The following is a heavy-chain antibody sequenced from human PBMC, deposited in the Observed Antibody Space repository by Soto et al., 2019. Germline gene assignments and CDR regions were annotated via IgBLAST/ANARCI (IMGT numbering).Heavy chain of an antibody. CDR2: INAGNGNT. D-gene: IGHD1-26*01. Sequence: QVQLVQSGAEVKKPGASVKVSCKASGYTFTSXXXXWVRQAPGQRLEWMGWINAGNGNTKYSQKXQXRVTXTXDXXXXXAXMXLSSLRSEDTAVYYCARDVGATGDWGQGTLVTVSS. CDR3: ARDVGATGD. J-gene: IGHJ4*02. V-gene: IGHV1-3*01. CDR1: GYTFTSXX.